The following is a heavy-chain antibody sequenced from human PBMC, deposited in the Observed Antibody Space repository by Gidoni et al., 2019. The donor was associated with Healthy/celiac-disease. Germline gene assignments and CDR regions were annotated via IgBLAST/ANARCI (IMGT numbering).Heavy chain of an antibody. CDR3: ARDWIAVAGDWYFDL. CDR1: GFTFSSYS. Sequence: EVQLVESGGGLVQPGGSLRLSCAASGFTFSSYSMNWVRQAPGKGLEWVSYISSSSSTIYYADSVKGRFTISRDNAKNSLYLQMNSLRDEDTAVYYCARDWIAVAGDWYFDLWGRGTLVTVSS. V-gene: IGHV3-48*02. CDR2: ISSSSSTI. D-gene: IGHD6-19*01. J-gene: IGHJ2*01.